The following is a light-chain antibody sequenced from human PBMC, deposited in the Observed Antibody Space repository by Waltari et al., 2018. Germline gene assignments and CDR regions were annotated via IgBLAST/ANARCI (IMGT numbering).Light chain of an antibody. CDR3: SSHTTSSTLV. CDR1: SSDVGRYNF. CDR2: DVT. J-gene: IGLJ3*02. Sequence: QSALTQPASVSGSPGQSITISCTGSSSDVGRYNFVSCYQQHPGKAPKLMIYDVTDRPSGVSNRFSGSKSGNTASLTISGLQPEDEADYYCSSHTTSSTLVFGGGTRVTVL. V-gene: IGLV2-14*03.